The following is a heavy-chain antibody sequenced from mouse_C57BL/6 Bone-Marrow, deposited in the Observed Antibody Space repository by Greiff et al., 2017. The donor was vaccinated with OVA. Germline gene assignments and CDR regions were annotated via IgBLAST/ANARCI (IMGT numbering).Heavy chain of an antibody. Sequence: DVHLVESGPGLVKPSQSLSLTCSVTGYSITSGYYWNWIRQFPGNKLEWMGYISYDGSNNYNPSLKNRISITRDTSKNQFFLKLNAVTTEDTATYYCARDHYGGQGTLVTVSA. CDR2: ISYDGSN. CDR1: GYSITSGYY. V-gene: IGHV3-6*01. J-gene: IGHJ3*01. CDR3: ARDHY.